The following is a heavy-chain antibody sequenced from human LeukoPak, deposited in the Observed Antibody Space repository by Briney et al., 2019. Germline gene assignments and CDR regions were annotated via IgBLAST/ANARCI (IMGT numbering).Heavy chain of an antibody. CDR2: ISGSGGST. J-gene: IGHJ4*02. CDR1: GIIFSNAW. D-gene: IGHD6-6*01. Sequence: GGSLRLSCAASGIIFSNAWMSWVRQAPGKGLEWVSAISGSGGSTYYADSVKGRFTISRDNAKSSLYLQMNSLRAEDTAVYYCARIFEYTSIYYFDYWGQGTLVTVSS. CDR3: ARIFEYTSIYYFDY. V-gene: IGHV3-23*01.